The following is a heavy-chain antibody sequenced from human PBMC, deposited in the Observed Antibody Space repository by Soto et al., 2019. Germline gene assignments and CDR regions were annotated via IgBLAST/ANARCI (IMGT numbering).Heavy chain of an antibody. J-gene: IGHJ4*02. V-gene: IGHV1-46*01. Sequence: QVQLVQSGAEVKKPGASVIVSCTASGYPLTSNYIHWLRQAPGEGLEWRGKINPSGGTTRYGQKFQGRVTMTRDTSTSTVCMQMSSLKSEDTAVYYCARGEPHSSGWNFDYWGQGTLVIVSP. CDR2: INPSGGTT. CDR3: ARGEPHSSGWNFDY. CDR1: GYPLTSNY. D-gene: IGHD6-19*01.